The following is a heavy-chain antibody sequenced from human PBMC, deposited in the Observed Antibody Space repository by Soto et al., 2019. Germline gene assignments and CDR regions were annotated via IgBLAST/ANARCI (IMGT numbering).Heavy chain of an antibody. D-gene: IGHD3-3*01. CDR2: IYPGDSDT. CDR1: GYSFTSYW. V-gene: IGHV5-51*01. J-gene: IGHJ5*02. CDR3: ARQKPSYYDFWSGYSTHGWFDP. Sequence: GESLKISCKGSGYSFTSYWIGWVRQMPGKGLEWMGIIYPGDSDTRYSPSFQGQVTISADKSISTAYLQWSSLKAPDTAMYYCARQKPSYYDFWSGYSTHGWFDPWGQGTLVTVSS.